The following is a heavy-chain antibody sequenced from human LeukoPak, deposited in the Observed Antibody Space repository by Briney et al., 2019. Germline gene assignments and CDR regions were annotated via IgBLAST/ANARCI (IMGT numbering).Heavy chain of an antibody. Sequence: SETLSLTCTVSGGSVSSGSYYWSWIRQPPGKGLERIGYIYYSGSTNYNPSLKSRVTISVDTSKNQFSLKLSSVTAADTAVYYCARDILANYYDSSGYHNNWFDPWGQGTLVTVSS. V-gene: IGHV4-61*01. J-gene: IGHJ5*02. D-gene: IGHD3-22*01. CDR1: GGSVSSGSYY. CDR3: ARDILANYYDSSGYHNNWFDP. CDR2: IYYSGST.